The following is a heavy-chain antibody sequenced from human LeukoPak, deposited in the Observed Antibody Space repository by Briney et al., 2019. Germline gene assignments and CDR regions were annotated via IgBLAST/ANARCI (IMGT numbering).Heavy chain of an antibody. D-gene: IGHD3-22*01. CDR1: ENSFNNW. CDR2: IYPGDSDT. J-gene: IGHJ4*02. V-gene: IGHV5-51*01. Sequence: GESLKISCKGSENSFNNWIGWVRQMPGKGLEWMGIIYPGDSDTRYSPSFQGQVTISADKSISTAYLQWSSLKASDTAMYYCARALGYDSSGYYYEPPYFDYWGQGTLVTVSS. CDR3: ARALGYDSSGYYYEPPYFDY.